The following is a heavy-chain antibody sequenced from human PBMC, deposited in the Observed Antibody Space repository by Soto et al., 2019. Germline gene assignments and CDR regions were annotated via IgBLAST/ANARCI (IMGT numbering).Heavy chain of an antibody. CDR3: ALLQQQLVLHYYYYGMDV. J-gene: IGHJ6*02. Sequence: GESLKISCKGSGYSFTSYWISWVRQMPGKGLEWMGRIDPSDSYTNYSPSFQGHVTISADKSISTAYLQWSSLKASDTAMYYCALLQQQLVLHYYYYGMDVWGQGTTVTVS. D-gene: IGHD6-13*01. CDR1: GYSFTSYW. CDR2: IDPSDSYT. V-gene: IGHV5-10-1*01.